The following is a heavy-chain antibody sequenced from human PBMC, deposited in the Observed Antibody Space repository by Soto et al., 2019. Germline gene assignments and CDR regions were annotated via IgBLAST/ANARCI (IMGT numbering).Heavy chain of an antibody. Sequence: GASVKVSCKASGYTFTGYYIHWVRQAPGQRLEWMGWINAGNGNTKYSQKFQGRVTITRDTSASTAYMELSSLRSEDTAVYYCARAVRSGVNWFDPWGQGTLVTVSS. J-gene: IGHJ5*02. CDR1: GYTFTGYY. D-gene: IGHD2-8*01. V-gene: IGHV1-3*01. CDR2: INAGNGNT. CDR3: ARAVRSGVNWFDP.